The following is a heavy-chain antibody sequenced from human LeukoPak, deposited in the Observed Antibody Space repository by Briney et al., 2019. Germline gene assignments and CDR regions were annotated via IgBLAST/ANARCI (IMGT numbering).Heavy chain of an antibody. CDR2: ISSGSNTI. CDR1: GFTFITYS. D-gene: IGHD3-3*02. Sequence: GGSLRLSCAASGFTFITYSMNWVRQAPGKGLEWISYISSGSNTIYYADSVKGRFTISRDNARNSLFLQMNSLGAEDTAVYFCARVGDHFHWNLDLWGRGTLVSVSS. V-gene: IGHV3-48*01. J-gene: IGHJ2*01. CDR3: ARVGDHFHWNLDL.